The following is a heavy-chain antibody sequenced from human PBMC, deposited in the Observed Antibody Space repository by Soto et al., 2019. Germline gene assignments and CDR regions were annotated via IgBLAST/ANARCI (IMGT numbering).Heavy chain of an antibody. Sequence: PSETLSLTCAVYGGSFSGYYWSWIRQPPGKGLEWIGEINHSGSTNYNPSLKSRVNISVDTSKDQFSLKLSSVTAADTAVYYCARGPPPRIAAARDSWGQGTLVIVSS. V-gene: IGHV4-34*01. J-gene: IGHJ4*02. D-gene: IGHD6-13*01. CDR2: INHSGST. CDR1: GGSFSGYY. CDR3: ARGPPPRIAAARDS.